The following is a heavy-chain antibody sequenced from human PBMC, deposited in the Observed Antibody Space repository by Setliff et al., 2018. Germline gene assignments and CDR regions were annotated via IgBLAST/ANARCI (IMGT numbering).Heavy chain of an antibody. V-gene: IGHV3-49*04. Sequence: GGSLRLSCISSGFTLGDYGLNWVRQAPGKGLEWVAFIRSRGYGGTTEYAASVKGRFTVSRDDSKSIAYLQMDSLKTEDTAVYYCTRVCTQGHCSSRQYYYMDVWGKGTTVTVSS. J-gene: IGHJ6*03. CDR1: GFTLGDYG. D-gene: IGHD2-2*01. CDR3: TRVCTQGHCSSRQYYYMDV. CDR2: IRSRGYGGTT.